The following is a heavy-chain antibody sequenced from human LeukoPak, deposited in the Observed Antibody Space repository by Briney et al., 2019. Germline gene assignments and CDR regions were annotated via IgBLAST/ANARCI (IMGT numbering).Heavy chain of an antibody. Sequence: SGGSLRLSCAASGFIVSSNYMSWVRQAPGKGLEWVSVIYSGGSTYYADSVKGRFTISRDNSKNTLYLQMNSLRAEDTAVYYCARVNSGSYYEGYFDYWGQGTLVTVSS. CDR3: ARVNSGSYYEGYFDY. CDR1: GFIVSSNY. D-gene: IGHD1-26*01. CDR2: IYSGGST. V-gene: IGHV3-53*01. J-gene: IGHJ4*02.